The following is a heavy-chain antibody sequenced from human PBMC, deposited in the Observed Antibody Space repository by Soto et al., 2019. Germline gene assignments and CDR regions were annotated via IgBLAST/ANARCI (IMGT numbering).Heavy chain of an antibody. Sequence: SGPTLVNPTQTLTLTCTFSGFSLTTSGVGVAWIRQPPGKALEWLTVIFWNDDKQYSPSLNSRLTITKDTPKIQVVLTMTNMDPAHTATYCCVRRLIITPRQVVNCFDPWCQGTLVTVCS. CDR3: VRRLIITPRQVVNCFDP. CDR2: IFWNDDK. D-gene: IGHD2-15*01. J-gene: IGHJ5*02. CDR1: GFSLTTSGVG. V-gene: IGHV2-5*01.